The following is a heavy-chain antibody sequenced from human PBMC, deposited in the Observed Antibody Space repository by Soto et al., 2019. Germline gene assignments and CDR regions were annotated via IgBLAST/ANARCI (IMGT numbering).Heavy chain of an antibody. CDR1: GGSVSSGSYY. V-gene: IGHV4-61*01. D-gene: IGHD5-18*01. J-gene: IGHJ4*02. CDR3: ANGYSYGYFDY. Sequence: QVQLQESGPGLVKPSETLSLTCTVSGGSVSSGSYYWSWIRQPPGKGLEWIGYIYYSGSTNYNPSRKSRVTLSVDTSKNQFSLKLSSVTAADTAVYYCANGYSYGYFDYWGQGTLVTVSS. CDR2: IYYSGST.